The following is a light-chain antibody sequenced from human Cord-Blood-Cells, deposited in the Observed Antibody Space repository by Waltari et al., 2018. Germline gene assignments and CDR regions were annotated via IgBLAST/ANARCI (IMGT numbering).Light chain of an antibody. CDR2: DVS. V-gene: IGLV2-14*01. Sequence: QSTLPPPATSYGPPGQPLTYLRTETHTDVVCYDHVSWYQQRPGNAPKLMIYDVSNRPSGFSNRFAGSKSGNTASLTISGLQAEYDADYYCSSYTSSSTLVFGTGTKVTVL. CDR3: SSYTSSSTLV. J-gene: IGLJ1*01. CDR1: HTDVVCYDH.